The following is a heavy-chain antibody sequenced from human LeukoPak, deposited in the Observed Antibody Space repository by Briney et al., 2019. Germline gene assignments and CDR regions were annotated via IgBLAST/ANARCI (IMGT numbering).Heavy chain of an antibody. CDR2: IYPGDSDT. Sequence: GESLKISCKGSGYSFTSHWIGWVRQMPGKGLEWMGIIYPGDSDTRYSPSFQGQVTISADKSISTAYLQWSSLKASDTAMYYCARLPYYYDSSGYPHDAFDIWGRGTMVTVSS. CDR3: ARLPYYYDSSGYPHDAFDI. V-gene: IGHV5-51*01. CDR1: GYSFTSHW. J-gene: IGHJ3*02. D-gene: IGHD3-22*01.